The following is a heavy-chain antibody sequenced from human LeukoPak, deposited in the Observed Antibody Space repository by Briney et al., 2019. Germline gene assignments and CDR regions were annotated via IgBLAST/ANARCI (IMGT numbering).Heavy chain of an antibody. V-gene: IGHV4-61*01. Sequence: PSETLSLTCVVSNYSISSDNYWGWIRQSPGKGLEWIGYIYYSGSTNYNPSLKSRVTISVDTSKNQFSLKLSSVTAADTAVYYCARALRGYSYGFDYWGQGTLVTVSS. D-gene: IGHD5-18*01. CDR3: ARALRGYSYGFDY. J-gene: IGHJ4*02. CDR2: IYYSGST. CDR1: NYSISSDNY.